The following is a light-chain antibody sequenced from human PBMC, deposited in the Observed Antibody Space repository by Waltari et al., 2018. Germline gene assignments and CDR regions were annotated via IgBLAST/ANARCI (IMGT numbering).Light chain of an antibody. CDR2: DAS. CDR1: QSVSTS. CDR3: QQRSTWPPIT. V-gene: IGKV3-11*01. Sequence: EIVLTQSQATLSLSPGERATLSCRASQSVSTSLSWYQQKPGQAPRLLIYDASNRATGIPARFSGSGSGTDFTLSISSLEPEDFAVYYCQQRSTWPPITFGQGTRLEIK. J-gene: IGKJ5*01.